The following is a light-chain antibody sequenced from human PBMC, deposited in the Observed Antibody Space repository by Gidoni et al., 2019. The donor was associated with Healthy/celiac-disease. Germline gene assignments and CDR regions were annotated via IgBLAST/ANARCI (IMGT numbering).Light chain of an antibody. Sequence: DIQLTQYPSFLSASVGDRVTITCRASQGISSYLAWYQQKPGKAPKLLIYAASTVQSGVPSRFSGSGSGTEFTLTISSLQPEDFATYYCQQLEAFGQGTKLEIK. CDR3: QQLEA. J-gene: IGKJ2*01. CDR1: QGISSY. CDR2: AAS. V-gene: IGKV1-9*01.